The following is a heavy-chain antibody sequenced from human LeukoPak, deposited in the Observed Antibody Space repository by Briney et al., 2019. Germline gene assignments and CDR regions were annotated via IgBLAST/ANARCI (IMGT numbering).Heavy chain of an antibody. CDR1: GGSISSSNHY. CDR3: ARFVRHCGIADCLDY. CDR2: IYYTGSA. V-gene: IGHV4-39*01. Sequence: PSETLSLTCTVSGGSISSSNHYWVWIRQPPGTGLEWIGAIYYTGSAYFNPSLKSRVTISIDTSKDQFSVRLSSVTAADTSVYYCARFVRHCGIADCLDYWGQGTLVIVSS. J-gene: IGHJ4*02. D-gene: IGHD2-21*01.